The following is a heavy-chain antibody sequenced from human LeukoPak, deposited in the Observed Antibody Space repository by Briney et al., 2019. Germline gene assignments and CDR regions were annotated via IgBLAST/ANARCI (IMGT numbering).Heavy chain of an antibody. Sequence: SETLSLTCTVSGGSISSYYWSWIRQPPGKGLEWIGYIYYSGSTNYNPSLKSRVTMSVDTSKNQFSLKLSSVTAADTAVYYCARDSPLYYYYDSSGYYSYFDYWGQGTLVTVSS. CDR3: ARDSPLYYYYDSSGYYSYFDY. CDR1: GGSISSYY. V-gene: IGHV4-59*12. D-gene: IGHD3-22*01. J-gene: IGHJ4*02. CDR2: IYYSGST.